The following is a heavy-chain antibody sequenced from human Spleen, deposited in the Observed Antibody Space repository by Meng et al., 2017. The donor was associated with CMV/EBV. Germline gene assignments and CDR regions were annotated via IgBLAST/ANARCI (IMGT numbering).Heavy chain of an antibody. D-gene: IGHD5-24*01. Sequence: GGSLRLSCAASGFTFTNAWMSWVRQAPGKGLEWVANIKQDGSEKYYVDSVKGRFTISRDNAKNSLYLQMNSLRAEDTAVYYCAREDGYTKRGAFDIWGQGTMVTVSS. CDR2: IKQDGSEK. J-gene: IGHJ3*02. V-gene: IGHV3-7*01. CDR3: AREDGYTKRGAFDI. CDR1: GFTFTNAW.